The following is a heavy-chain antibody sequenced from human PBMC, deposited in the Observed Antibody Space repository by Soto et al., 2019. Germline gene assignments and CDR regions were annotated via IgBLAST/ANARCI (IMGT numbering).Heavy chain of an antibody. J-gene: IGHJ4*02. Sequence: QVHLVQSGAEVKKPGASVKDSCKASGYTFTSYGITWVRQAPGQGLEWMGWISAPNGNTDYAQKPHVRGIVPRDTSTSTTSMELRGLRSDDTAVYYCARGRYGDYWGQGALVPVSS. D-gene: IGHD1-1*01. CDR2: ISAPNGNT. CDR1: GYTFTSYG. V-gene: IGHV1-18*01. CDR3: ARGRYGDY.